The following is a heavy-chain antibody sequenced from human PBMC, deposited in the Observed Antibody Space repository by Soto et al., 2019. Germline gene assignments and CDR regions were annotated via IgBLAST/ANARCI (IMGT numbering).Heavy chain of an antibody. CDR1: GFTFSTYS. Sequence: EVQLVESGGGLVQPGGSLRLSCAASGFTFSTYSMNWVRQAPGKGLEWVSSISSSGSYIYYADSVKVRFTISRDNAKNSLYLQMNSLRAEDTAVYYCARYDSSGYYWPYYYYGMDLWGQGTTVTVSS. J-gene: IGHJ6*02. V-gene: IGHV3-21*01. CDR3: ARYDSSGYYWPYYYYGMDL. D-gene: IGHD3-22*01. CDR2: ISSSGSYI.